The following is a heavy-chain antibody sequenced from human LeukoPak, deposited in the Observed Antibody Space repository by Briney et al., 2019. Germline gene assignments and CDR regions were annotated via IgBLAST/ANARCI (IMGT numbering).Heavy chain of an antibody. CDR3: ARDGARRYCSGGSCFNWFDP. CDR1: GYTFTSYY. D-gene: IGHD2-15*01. V-gene: IGHV1-46*01. CDR2: INPSSGST. Sequence: ASVKVSCKASGYTFTSYYIHWVRQATGQGLEWMGIINPSSGSTSYAQKFQGRVTMTRDTSTSTVYMDLSSLRSEDTAVYYCARDGARRYCSGGSCFNWFDPWGQGTLVTVSS. J-gene: IGHJ5*02.